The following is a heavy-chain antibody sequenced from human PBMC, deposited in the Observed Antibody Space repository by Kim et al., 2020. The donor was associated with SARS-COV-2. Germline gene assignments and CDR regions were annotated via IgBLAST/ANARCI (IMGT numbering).Heavy chain of an antibody. Sequence: SETLSLTCAVYGESFSGHYWSWIRQPPGKGLEWIGEINHSGSTNYNPSLKSRVIMSSDTSKNQFSLRLSSVTAADTAIYYCARVRVSGSSSYYWALNYWGQGTLVTVSS. CDR1: GESFSGHY. V-gene: IGHV4-34*01. CDR2: INHSGST. J-gene: IGHJ4*02. D-gene: IGHD3-22*01. CDR3: ARVRVSGSSSYYWALNY.